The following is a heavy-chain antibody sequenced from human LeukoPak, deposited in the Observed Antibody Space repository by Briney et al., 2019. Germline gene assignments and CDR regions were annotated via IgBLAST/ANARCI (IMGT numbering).Heavy chain of an antibody. J-gene: IGHJ6*02. CDR1: GLTFSNAG. V-gene: IGHV3-9*01. D-gene: IGHD3-3*01. CDR3: VKDRDFWSGLDV. CDR2: ISWQSRTR. Sequence: GGSPGPSFAASGLTFSNAGWNWVGKVQGKGLEWASGISWQSRTRKYADSVRGRFTISRDNAKNSLYLQMNSLKLEDTAFYYCVKDRDFWSGLDVWGQGTMVTVS.